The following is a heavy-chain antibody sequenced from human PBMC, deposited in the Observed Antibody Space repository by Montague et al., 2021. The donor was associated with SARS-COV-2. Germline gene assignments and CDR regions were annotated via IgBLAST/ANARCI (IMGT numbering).Heavy chain of an antibody. D-gene: IGHD6-19*01. CDR3: ARGSRQWLVRPPHYYYFDY. J-gene: IGHJ4*02. Sequence: SETLSLTCAVYGGSFSGYYCCWIRQPPGEGLEWIGEINQSGSTNXNPSLKSRVTISVDTSKNQFSLKLSSVTAADTAVYYCARGSRQWLVRPPHYYYFDYWGQGTLVTVSS. CDR1: GGSFSGYY. V-gene: IGHV4-34*01. CDR2: INQSGST.